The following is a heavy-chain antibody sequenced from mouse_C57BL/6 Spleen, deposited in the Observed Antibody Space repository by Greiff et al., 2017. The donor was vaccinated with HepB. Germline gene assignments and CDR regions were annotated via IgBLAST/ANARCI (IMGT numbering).Heavy chain of an antibody. D-gene: IGHD2-4*01. CDR3: ARDDYDG. V-gene: IGHV1-82*01. J-gene: IGHJ2*01. CDR1: GYAFSSSW. CDR2: IYPGDGDT. Sequence: QVQLKESGPELVKPGASVKISCKASGYAFSSSWMNWVKQRPGKGLEWIGRIYPGDGDTNYNGKFKGKATLTADKSSSTAYMQISSLTSEDSAVYFCARDDYDGWGQGTTLTVSS.